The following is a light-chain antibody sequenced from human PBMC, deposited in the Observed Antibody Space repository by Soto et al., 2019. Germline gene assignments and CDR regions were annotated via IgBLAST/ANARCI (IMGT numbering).Light chain of an antibody. CDR3: QKYNSDPPFT. CDR2: AAS. V-gene: IGKV1-27*01. J-gene: IGKJ3*01. CDR1: QGISTY. Sequence: DVQMTQSPSSLSASVGVRVTITCRASQGISTYLAWYQQKPGKVPKLLIYAASTLQSRVPSWFSGSGSGTDFTLTISSQQPEDVETYYCQKYNSDPPFTVGPGTKVDI.